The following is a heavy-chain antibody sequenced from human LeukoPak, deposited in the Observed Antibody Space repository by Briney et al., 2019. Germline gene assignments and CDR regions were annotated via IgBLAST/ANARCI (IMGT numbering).Heavy chain of an antibody. CDR1: GGSISSSSYY. V-gene: IGHV4-39*01. Sequence: PSETLSLTCTVSGGSISSSSYYWGWIRQPPGKGLEWIGSIYYSGSTYYNPSLKSRVTISVDTSKNQFSLKLSSVTAADTAVYYCASVGPEPYWGQGTLVTVSS. J-gene: IGHJ4*02. CDR2: IYYSGST. D-gene: IGHD1-26*01. CDR3: ASVGPEPY.